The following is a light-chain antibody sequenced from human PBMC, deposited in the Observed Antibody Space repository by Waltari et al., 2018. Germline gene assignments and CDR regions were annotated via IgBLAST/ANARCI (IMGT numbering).Light chain of an antibody. CDR1: QNIGHC. Sequence: IVLTQSPGTLSLSPGGRATLSCRASQNIGHCLAWYQQKPGQAPRLLIYASSTRAAGIPDRFSGSGSGADFSLTITRLEPDDFAVYYCQHHFRLPATFGQGTKV. CDR2: ASS. V-gene: IGKV3-20*01. J-gene: IGKJ1*01. CDR3: QHHFRLPAT.